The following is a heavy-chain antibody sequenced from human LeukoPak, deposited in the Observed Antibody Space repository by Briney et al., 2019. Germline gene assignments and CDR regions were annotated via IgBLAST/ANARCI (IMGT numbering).Heavy chain of an antibody. J-gene: IGHJ6*02. Sequence: GASVKVSCKVSGYTLNELSMHWVRQAPGKGLEWMGGFDPEDGETIYAQKFQGRVTMTEDTSTDTAYMELSSLRSEDAAVYYCATDLLGTVFGLDVWGQGTTVTVSS. D-gene: IGHD3-3*01. V-gene: IGHV1-24*01. CDR3: ATDLLGTVFGLDV. CDR1: GYTLNELS. CDR2: FDPEDGET.